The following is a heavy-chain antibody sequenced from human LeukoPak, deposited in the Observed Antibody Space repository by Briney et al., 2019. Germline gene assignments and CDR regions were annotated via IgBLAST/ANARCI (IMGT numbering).Heavy chain of an antibody. J-gene: IGHJ4*02. Sequence: SETLSLTCTVSGGSISSYYWSWIRQPPGKGLEWIGYIYYSGSTNYNPSLKSRVTISVDTSKNQFSLKLSSVTAADTAVYYCARGRWLPRGVDYWGQGTLVTVSS. CDR1: GGSISSYY. CDR2: IYYSGST. V-gene: IGHV4-59*01. CDR3: ARGRWLPRGVDY. D-gene: IGHD5-12*01.